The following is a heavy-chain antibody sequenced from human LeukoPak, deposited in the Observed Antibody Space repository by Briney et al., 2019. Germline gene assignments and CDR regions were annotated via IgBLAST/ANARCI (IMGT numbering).Heavy chain of an antibody. V-gene: IGHV4-34*12. CDR1: GGSFVVYN. CDR3: ASNGPLRSDTSRYYFDS. D-gene: IGHD3-22*01. Sequence: PSETLSLTCAVYGGSFVVYNWSWFRHSPGRGRGGMGEIIHSGTSNYNPSLKSRLTISVDTPKNQFSLSLSSLTAADTAVYYCASNGPLRSDTSRYYFDSWGQGTLVTVSS. J-gene: IGHJ4*02. CDR2: IIHSGTS.